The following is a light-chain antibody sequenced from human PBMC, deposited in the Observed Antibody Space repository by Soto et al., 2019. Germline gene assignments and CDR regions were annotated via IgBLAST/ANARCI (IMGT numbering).Light chain of an antibody. CDR3: SSFTSSSTYV. J-gene: IGLJ1*01. CDR2: EVS. Sequence: QSALTQPPSVSGSPGHAVAISCTGTSSDVGSYNRVAWYQQSPGTAPKLMIYEVSNRPSGVPDRFSGSKSGNTASLTIFGLQAEDEADYYCSSFTSSSTYVFGTGTRSPS. V-gene: IGLV2-18*02. CDR1: SSDVGSYNR.